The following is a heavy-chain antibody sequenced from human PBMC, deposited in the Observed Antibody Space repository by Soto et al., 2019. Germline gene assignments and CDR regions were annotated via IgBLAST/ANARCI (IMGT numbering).Heavy chain of an antibody. D-gene: IGHD6-13*01. Sequence: PSETLSLTCTVSGGAISSADYYWSWIRQPPGKGLEWIGYIYYSGSTYYNPSLKSRVTISVDTSKNQFSLKLSSVTAADTAVYYCARYGGAAGMDDYYYYGMEVWGQGTTVTVTS. CDR3: ARYGGAAGMDDYYYYGMEV. CDR2: IYYSGST. V-gene: IGHV4-30-4*01. J-gene: IGHJ6*02. CDR1: GGAISSADYY.